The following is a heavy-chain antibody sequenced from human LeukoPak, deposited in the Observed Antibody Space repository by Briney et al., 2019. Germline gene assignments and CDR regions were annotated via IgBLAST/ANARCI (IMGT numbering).Heavy chain of an antibody. V-gene: IGHV4-28*03. D-gene: IGHD1-26*01. CDR2: IYHSGTT. Sequence: SDTLSLTCAVSGYSISSSSWWGWIRQPPGKGLEWIAYIYHSGTTYYNPSLKSRVTISVDTSKNQFSLKLSSVTAADTAVYYCARESGVGATPHWGQGTLVTVSS. CDR1: GYSISSSSW. CDR3: ARESGVGATPH. J-gene: IGHJ4*02.